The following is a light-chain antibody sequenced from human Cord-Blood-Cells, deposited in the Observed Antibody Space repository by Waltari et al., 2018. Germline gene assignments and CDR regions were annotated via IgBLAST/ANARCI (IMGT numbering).Light chain of an antibody. J-gene: IGKJ2*01. CDR1: QSISSY. Sequence: DIQMTQSPSSLSASVGDRDTITCRASQSISSYLNWYQQKPGKAPKLLIYAASSLQSGVPSRFSGSGSGADFTLTISSLQPEDFATYYCQQSYSTPYTVGQGTKLEIK. V-gene: IGKV1-39*01. CDR2: AAS. CDR3: QQSYSTPYT.